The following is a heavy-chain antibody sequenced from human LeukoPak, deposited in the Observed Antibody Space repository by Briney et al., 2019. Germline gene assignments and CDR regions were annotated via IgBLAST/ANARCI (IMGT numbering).Heavy chain of an antibody. D-gene: IGHD3-9*01. V-gene: IGHV4-61*01. CDR2: IYYSGST. CDR1: GGSVSSGSYY. J-gene: IGHJ4*02. Sequence: PSETLSLTCTVSGGSVSSGSYYWSWIRQPPGKGLEWIGYIYYSGSTNYNPSLKSRVTISVDTSKNQFSLKLSSVTAADTAVYYCARAPRYYDILTGYRTPFDYWGQGTLVTVSS. CDR3: ARAPRYYDILTGYRTPFDY.